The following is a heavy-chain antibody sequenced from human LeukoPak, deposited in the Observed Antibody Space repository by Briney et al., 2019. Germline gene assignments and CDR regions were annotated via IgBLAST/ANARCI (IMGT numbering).Heavy chain of an antibody. J-gene: IGHJ4*02. D-gene: IGHD3-16*02. V-gene: IGHV3-7*04. CDR1: GFTFSNFW. CDR2: IRQDGGDK. CDR3: ARARYYDYVWGSYRSWAFDY. Sequence: GGSLRLSCAASGFTFSNFWMTWVRQAPGKGPEWLATIRQDGGDKWYLDSVKGRFTISRDNSKNTLYLQMNSLRAEDTAVYYCARARYYDYVWGSYRSWAFDYWGQGTLVTVSS.